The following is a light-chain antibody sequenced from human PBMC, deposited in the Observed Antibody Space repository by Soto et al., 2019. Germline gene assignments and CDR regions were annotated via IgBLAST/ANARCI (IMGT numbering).Light chain of an antibody. J-gene: IGKJ1*01. CDR3: QQYDTSPK. CDR1: QNVNSF. Sequence: EVVLTQSPGTLSLSPGERGTLSCRASQNVNSFLAWYQQKPGQAPRLLIYGASSRATGIPDRFSGSGSGTDFTLTISRLEPEDVAVYYCQQYDTSPKFGQGTKVEIK. V-gene: IGKV3-20*01. CDR2: GAS.